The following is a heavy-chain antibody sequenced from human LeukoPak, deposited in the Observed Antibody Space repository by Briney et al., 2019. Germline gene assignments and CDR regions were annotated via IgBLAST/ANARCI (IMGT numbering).Heavy chain of an antibody. Sequence: GGSLRLSCIASGFTLSSYEMSWIRQAPGKGLEWVSSVDYSGGDTHYADSVMGRFTISRDDSKNTLYLQLNSLSADDTAVYFCAKDDAWLQFNDWGQGTLVTVSS. D-gene: IGHD5-24*01. J-gene: IGHJ4*02. CDR3: AKDDAWLQFND. CDR1: GFTLSSYE. V-gene: IGHV3-23*01. CDR2: VDYSGGDT.